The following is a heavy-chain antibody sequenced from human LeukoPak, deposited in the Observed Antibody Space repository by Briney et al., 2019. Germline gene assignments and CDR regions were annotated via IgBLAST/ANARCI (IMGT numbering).Heavy chain of an antibody. Sequence: PSETLSLTCTVSGYSISTGCYWDWIRQPPGKGLEWIGTFYHGGSTYYNPSLKSRVTISVDTSKNQFSLKLSSVTAADTAVYYCARVYCSGGSCYLYYFDYWGQGTLVTVSS. J-gene: IGHJ4*02. CDR1: GYSISTGCY. V-gene: IGHV4-38-2*02. CDR3: ARVYCSGGSCYLYYFDY. CDR2: FYHGGST. D-gene: IGHD2-15*01.